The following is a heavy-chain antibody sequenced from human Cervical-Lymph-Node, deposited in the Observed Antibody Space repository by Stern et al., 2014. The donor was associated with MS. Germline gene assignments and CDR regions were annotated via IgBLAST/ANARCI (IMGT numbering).Heavy chain of an antibody. D-gene: IGHD4-17*01. V-gene: IGHV4-30-4*01. CDR2: IHYSGGT. CDR1: GGSISSGDNY. CDR3: ARVPDYGDAFFDY. Sequence: QVQLVESGPGLVKPSQTLSLTCTVSGGSISSGDNYWSWIRPPPGKGPERFGYIHYSGGTYFNPSLKSRATISADTSKNQFSLKLNSMTAADTAVYYCARVPDYGDAFFDYWGQGILVTVSS. J-gene: IGHJ4*02.